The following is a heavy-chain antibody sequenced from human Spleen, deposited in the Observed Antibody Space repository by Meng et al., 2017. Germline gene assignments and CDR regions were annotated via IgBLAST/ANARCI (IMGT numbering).Heavy chain of an antibody. CDR1: DGSLSGYY. D-gene: IGHD6-19*01. V-gene: IGHV4-34*01. CDR2: INHSGST. Sequence: QGQLQQLGAGLLKPSETLSLTCAVYDGSLSGYYWSWIRQPPGKGLEWIGEINHSGSTNYNPSLKSRVTIAIDKSKNQFSLKLSSVTAADTAVYYCASWIYSCGWQWGQGALVTASS. J-gene: IGHJ4*02. CDR3: ASWIYSCGWQ.